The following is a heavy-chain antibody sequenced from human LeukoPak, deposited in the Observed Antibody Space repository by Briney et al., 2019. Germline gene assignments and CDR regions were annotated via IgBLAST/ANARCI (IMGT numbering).Heavy chain of an antibody. V-gene: IGHV4-39*07. CDR3: ARGYDQDY. D-gene: IGHD1-1*01. CDR2: INHSGST. J-gene: IGHJ4*02. Sequence: PSETLSLTCTVSGGSISSSSYYWGWIRQPPGKGLEWIGEINHSGSTNYNPSLKSRVTISVDTSKNQFSLKLSSVTAADTAVYYCARGYDQDYWGQGTLVTVSS. CDR1: GGSISSSSYY.